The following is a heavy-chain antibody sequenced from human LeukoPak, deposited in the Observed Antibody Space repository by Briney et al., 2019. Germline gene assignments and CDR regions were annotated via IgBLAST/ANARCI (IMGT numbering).Heavy chain of an antibody. CDR3: ARDRYCSSTSCYRGGYNWFDP. CDR2: MNPNSGNT. D-gene: IGHD2-2*02. V-gene: IGHV1-8*03. J-gene: IGHJ5*02. CDR1: GYTFTSYD. Sequence: ASVKVSCKASGYTFTSYDIHWVRQATGQGLEWMGWMNPNSGNTGYAQRFQGRVTITRNTSISTAYMELSSLRSEDTAVYYCARDRYCSSTSCYRGGYNWFDPWGQEPWSPSPQ.